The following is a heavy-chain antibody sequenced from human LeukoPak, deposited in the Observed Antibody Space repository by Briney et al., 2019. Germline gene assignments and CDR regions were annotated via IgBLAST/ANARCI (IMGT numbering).Heavy chain of an antibody. V-gene: IGHV3-11*05. CDR1: GFTFSDYY. CDR3: ATGRWGVDY. Sequence: GGSLRLSCAASGFTFSDYYMSWIRQAPGKGLEWVSYISSRSSFTNYADSVKGRVTISRDNAKNSLSLQMNSLRAEDTAVYYCATGRWGVDYWGQGTLVTVSS. J-gene: IGHJ4*02. CDR2: ISSRSSFT. D-gene: IGHD3-16*01.